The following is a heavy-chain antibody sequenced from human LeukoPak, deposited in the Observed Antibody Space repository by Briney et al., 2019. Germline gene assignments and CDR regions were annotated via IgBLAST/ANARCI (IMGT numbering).Heavy chain of an antibody. CDR1: GVSISSSSYY. J-gene: IGHJ4*02. CDR2: IYYSGST. CDR3: ARNASDSGTSYFDY. Sequence: PSETLSLTCTVSGVSISSSSYYWGWIRQPPGKGLEWIGSIYYSGSTSYNPSLKSRVTISVDTSKNQFSLKLGSVTAADTAVYYCARNASDSGTSYFDYWGQGTLVTVSS. V-gene: IGHV4-39*01. D-gene: IGHD1-26*01.